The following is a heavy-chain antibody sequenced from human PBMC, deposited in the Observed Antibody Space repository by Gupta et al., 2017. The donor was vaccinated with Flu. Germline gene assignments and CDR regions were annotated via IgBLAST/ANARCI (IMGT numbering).Heavy chain of an antibody. CDR3: ARNRGWQQFDS. CDR2: IAADGSVK. J-gene: IGHJ5*01. Sequence: VRQAPGKGLEWVANIAADGSVKNYADSVKGRFTISRDDAEDSLYLQMNSLRVEDTAVYYCARNRGWQQFDSWGQGALVTVSS. V-gene: IGHV3-7*01. D-gene: IGHD3-10*01.